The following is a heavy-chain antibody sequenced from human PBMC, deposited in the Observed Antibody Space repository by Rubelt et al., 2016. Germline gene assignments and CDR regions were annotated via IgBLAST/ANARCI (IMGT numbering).Heavy chain of an antibody. J-gene: IGHJ3*02. CDR1: GYSFTTYW. Sequence: EVQLVPSGAEVKKPVESLKISCKGSGYSFTTYWIGWVRQMPGKGLECMWIIYPGDSDTRYRPSFHGQVTISADKSISTAYLQWSSLKASDTAMYYCARLRGSPQGAAFDIWGQGTMVTVSS. V-gene: IGHV5-51*01. D-gene: IGHD1-26*01. CDR2: IYPGDSDT. CDR3: ARLRGSPQGAAFDI.